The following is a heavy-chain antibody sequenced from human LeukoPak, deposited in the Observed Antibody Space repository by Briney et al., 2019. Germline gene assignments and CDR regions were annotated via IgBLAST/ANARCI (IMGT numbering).Heavy chain of an antibody. CDR3: ARDGYSYGHGSVGNWFDP. J-gene: IGHJ5*02. D-gene: IGHD5-18*01. CDR1: GYTFTGYY. V-gene: IGHV1-2*02. Sequence: ASVKVSCKASGYTFTGYYMHWVRQAPGQGLEWMGWINPNSGGTNYAQKFQGRVTMTTDTSTSTAYMELRSLRSDDTAVYYCARDGYSYGHGSVGNWFDPWGQGTLVTVSS. CDR2: INPNSGGT.